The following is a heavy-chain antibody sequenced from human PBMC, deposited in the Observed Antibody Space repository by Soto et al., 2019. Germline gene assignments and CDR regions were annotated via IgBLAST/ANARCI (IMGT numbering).Heavy chain of an antibody. Sequence: ASVKVSCKASGYTFTSYGISWVRQAPGQGLEWMGWVSAYNGNTNYAQKLQGRVTVTTDTSTSTAYMELRSLRSDDTAVYYCARGMVIWNYAPNYYYGMDVWGQGTTVTVSS. CDR1: GYTFTSYG. V-gene: IGHV1-18*01. J-gene: IGHJ6*02. CDR3: ARGMVIWNYAPNYYYGMDV. D-gene: IGHD1-7*01. CDR2: VSAYNGNT.